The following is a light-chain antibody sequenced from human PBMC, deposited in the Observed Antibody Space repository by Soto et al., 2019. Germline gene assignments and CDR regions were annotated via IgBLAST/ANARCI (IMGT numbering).Light chain of an antibody. J-gene: IGKJ1*01. V-gene: IGKV1-17*01. CDR1: QGVRNN. CDR3: QQHNAYPWT. CDR2: LVS. Sequence: DIQMTQSPSSLSASVGDRVTITCRASQGVRNNLDWYQQRPGKAPKRLIYLVSSLQSGVPSRFNGSGSGTEFTLTISSLQPEDFATYYCQQHNAYPWTFGQGTTVDIK.